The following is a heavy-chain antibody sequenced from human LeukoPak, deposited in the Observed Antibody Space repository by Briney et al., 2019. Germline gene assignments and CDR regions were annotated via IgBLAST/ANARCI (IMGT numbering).Heavy chain of an antibody. D-gene: IGHD3-22*01. CDR1: GFTFDDYA. CDR2: ISWNSGSI. V-gene: IGHV3-9*01. Sequence: SLRLSCAASGFTFDDYAMHWVRQAPGKGLEWVSGISWNSGSIGYADSVKGRFTISRDNAKNSLYLQMNSLRAEDTALYYCARRAGDYSHPYDYWGQGTLVTVSS. J-gene: IGHJ4*02. CDR3: ARRAGDYSHPYDY.